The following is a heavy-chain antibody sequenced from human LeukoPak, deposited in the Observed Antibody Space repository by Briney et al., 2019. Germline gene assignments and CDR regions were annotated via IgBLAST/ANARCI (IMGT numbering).Heavy chain of an antibody. J-gene: IGHJ4*02. Sequence: PSETLSLTCAVSGYSISSGYCWGWIRQPPGKGREWIGSIYHSGSTYYNPSLKSRVTISVDTSKNQFSLKLSSVTAADTALYYCARVATTTNPPQRPFDYWGQGTLVTVSS. CDR2: IYHSGST. CDR1: GYSISSGYC. D-gene: IGHD5-12*01. CDR3: ARVATTTNPPQRPFDY. V-gene: IGHV4-38-2*01.